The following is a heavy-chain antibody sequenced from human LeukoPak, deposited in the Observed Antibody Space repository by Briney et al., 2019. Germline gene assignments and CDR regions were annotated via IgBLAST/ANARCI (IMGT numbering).Heavy chain of an antibody. J-gene: IGHJ4*02. CDR3: ARSPRVGYYFDY. V-gene: IGHV3-20*04. CDR2: INWNGGST. Sequence: GGSLRLSCAASGFTFDEYGMSWVRQAPGKGLEWVSGINWNGGSTGYADSVKGRFTISRDNSKNTLYLQMNSLRAEDTAVYYCARSPRVGYYFDYWGQGTLVTVSS. CDR1: GFTFDEYG. D-gene: IGHD1-26*01.